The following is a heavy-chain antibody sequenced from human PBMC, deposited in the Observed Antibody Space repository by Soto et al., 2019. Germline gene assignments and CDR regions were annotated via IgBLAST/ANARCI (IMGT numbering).Heavy chain of an antibody. CDR2: ISAYNGNT. D-gene: IGHD3-10*01. CDR1: GYTFTSYG. V-gene: IGHV1-18*01. J-gene: IGHJ5*02. Sequence: QVQLVQSGAEVKKPGASVKVSCKASGYTFTSYGISWVRQAPGQGLEWMGWISAYNGNTNYAQKLQGRVTMTTDTSTSRAYLELRSLRSDDTAVYYCVRDFVVRGVRGWFVPWGQGTLVTVSS. CDR3: VRDFVVRGVRGWFVP.